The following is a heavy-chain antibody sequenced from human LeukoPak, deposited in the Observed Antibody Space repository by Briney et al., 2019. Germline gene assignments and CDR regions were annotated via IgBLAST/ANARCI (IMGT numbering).Heavy chain of an antibody. CDR3: ARGKIWSPVYLSH. CDR2: ITWSSGTK. D-gene: IGHD3-10*01. Sequence: GGSLRLSCAASGFIFDDYAMHWVRQAPGKGLEWVSGITWSSGTKAYANSAKGRFTISRDNAKNSLYLQMNNLRPEDTALYYCARGKIWSPVYLSHWGQGALVTVSS. CDR1: GFIFDDYA. J-gene: IGHJ4*02. V-gene: IGHV3-9*01.